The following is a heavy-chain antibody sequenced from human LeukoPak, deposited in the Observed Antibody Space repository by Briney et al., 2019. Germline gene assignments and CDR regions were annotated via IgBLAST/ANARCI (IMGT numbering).Heavy chain of an antibody. D-gene: IGHD3-22*01. CDR2: INHSGST. J-gene: IGHJ4*02. CDR1: GGSFSGYY. Sequence: PSETLSLTCAVYGGSFSGYYWSWIRHPPGKGLEWIGEINHSGSTNYNPSLKSRVTISVDTSKNQFSLKLSSVTAADTAVYYCAGATDYYDSSGYFNWGQGTLVTVSS. V-gene: IGHV4-34*01. CDR3: AGATDYYDSSGYFN.